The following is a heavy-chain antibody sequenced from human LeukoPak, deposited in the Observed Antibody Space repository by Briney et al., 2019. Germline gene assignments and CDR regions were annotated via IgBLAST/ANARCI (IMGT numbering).Heavy chain of an antibody. D-gene: IGHD6-6*01. CDR1: GGSISSSNW. CDR3: ARGQYSTSSFYNHYYMDV. V-gene: IGHV4-4*02. CDR2: IYHSGSA. J-gene: IGHJ6*03. Sequence: SETLSLTCAVSGGSISSSNWWSWVRPPPGKGLEWIGEIYHSGSANYNPSLKSRVTISVDTSKNHFSLEVSSVTAADTAVYYCARGQYSTSSFYNHYYMDVWGTGTTVTVSS.